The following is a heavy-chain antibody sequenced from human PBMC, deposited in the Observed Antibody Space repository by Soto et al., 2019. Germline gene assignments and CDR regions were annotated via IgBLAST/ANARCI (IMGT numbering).Heavy chain of an antibody. CDR2: IKSKTDGGTT. J-gene: IGHJ6*03. V-gene: IGHV3-15*01. CDR3: TTGGIYCSGGSCYGGYYYYYMDV. CDR1: GFNFSNAW. D-gene: IGHD2-15*01. Sequence: GGSLRLSCAASGFNFSNAWMSWVRQAPGKGLEWVGRIKSKTDGGTTDYAAPVKGRFTISRDDSKNTLYLQMNSLKTEDTAVYYCTTGGIYCSGGSCYGGYYYYYMDVWGKGTTVTVSS.